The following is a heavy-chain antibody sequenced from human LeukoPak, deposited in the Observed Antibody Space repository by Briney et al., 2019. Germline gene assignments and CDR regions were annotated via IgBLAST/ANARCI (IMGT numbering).Heavy chain of an antibody. V-gene: IGHV1-2*02. D-gene: IGHD3-10*01. CDR1: GYTFTGYY. CDR3: ARDQSAGRFGELYLYYYYYMDV. J-gene: IGHJ6*03. CDR2: INPNSGGT. Sequence: ASVTVSCKASGYTFTGYYMHWVRQAPGQGLEWMGWINPNSGGTNYAQKFQGRVTMPRDTSISTAYMELRRLRSDDTAVYYCARDQSAGRFGELYLYYYYYMDVWGKGTTVTVSS.